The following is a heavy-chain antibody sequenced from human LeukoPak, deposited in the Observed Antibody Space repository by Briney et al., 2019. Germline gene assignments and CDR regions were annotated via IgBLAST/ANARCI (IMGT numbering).Heavy chain of an antibody. J-gene: IGHJ2*01. V-gene: IGHV1-2*02. D-gene: IGHD1-1*01. Sequence: VSVKVSCKASGYTFTGYYMHWVRQAPGQGLEWMGWINPNSGGTNYAQKFHGRVTMTRDTSISTDYMELSRLRSDETAVYYCARVHNKGFWYFDLWGRGTLVTVSS. CDR2: INPNSGGT. CDR1: GYTFTGYY. CDR3: ARVHNKGFWYFDL.